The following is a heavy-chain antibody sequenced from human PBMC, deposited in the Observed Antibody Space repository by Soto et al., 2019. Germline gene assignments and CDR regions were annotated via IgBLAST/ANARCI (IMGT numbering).Heavy chain of an antibody. D-gene: IGHD6-19*01. CDR2: INSDGSST. CDR1: GFTFSSYW. J-gene: IGHJ4*02. V-gene: IGHV3-74*01. Sequence: GGSLRLSCAASGFTFSSYWMHWVRQAPGKGLVWVSRINSDGSSTSYADSVKGRFTISRDNAKNTLYLQMNSLRAEDTAVYYCFRSRQPYSSGWHIEYWGKGTLSNLSS. CDR3: FRSRQPYSSGWHIEY.